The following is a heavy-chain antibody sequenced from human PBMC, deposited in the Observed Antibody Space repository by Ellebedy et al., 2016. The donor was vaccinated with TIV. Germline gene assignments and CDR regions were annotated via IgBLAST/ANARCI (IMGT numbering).Heavy chain of an antibody. D-gene: IGHD3-3*01. CDR3: ARHTIFGVDF. CDR1: GGPFSGYY. J-gene: IGHJ4*02. Sequence: SETLSLTCAVYGGPFSGYYWNWIRQPPGKGLEWIGYIYYSGSTNSNPSLKSRVTISIDTSKNQFSLKLSSVTAADTAVYYCARHTIFGVDFWGQGTLVTVSS. V-gene: IGHV4-59*01. CDR2: IYYSGST.